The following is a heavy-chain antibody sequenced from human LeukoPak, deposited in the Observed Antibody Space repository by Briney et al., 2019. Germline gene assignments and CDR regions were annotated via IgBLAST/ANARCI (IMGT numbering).Heavy chain of an antibody. CDR2: INSDGSSA. CDR1: GFTFDDYA. Sequence: GGSLGLSCAASGFTFDDYAMHWVRQAPGKGLVWVSRINSDGSSASYADSVKGRFTISRDNAKNTLYLQMNSLRAEDTAVYYCASGIAAANNWGQGTLVTVSS. V-gene: IGHV3-74*01. J-gene: IGHJ4*02. CDR3: ASGIAAANN. D-gene: IGHD6-13*01.